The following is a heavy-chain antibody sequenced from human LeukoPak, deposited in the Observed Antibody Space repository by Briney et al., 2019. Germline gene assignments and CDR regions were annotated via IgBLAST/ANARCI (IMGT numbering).Heavy chain of an antibody. D-gene: IGHD1-20*01. CDR3: ARDNWSPF. V-gene: IGHV4-59*01. Sequence: SETLSLTCTVSGGSISSYYWSWIRQPPGKGLEWIGYIYYSGSTNYNPSLKSRVTISVDTSKNQFSLKLSSVTAADTAVYYCARDNWSPFWGQGTLVTVSS. CDR1: GGSISSYY. CDR2: IYYSGST. J-gene: IGHJ4*02.